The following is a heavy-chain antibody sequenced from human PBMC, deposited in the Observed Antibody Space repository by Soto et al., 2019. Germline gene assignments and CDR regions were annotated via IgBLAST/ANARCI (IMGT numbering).Heavy chain of an antibody. CDR2: ISGSGGRA. D-gene: IGHD2-8*01. J-gene: IGHJ3*02. CDR1: GFTFSSYD. Sequence: EVQLLESGGGWVQPGGSLRLSCAASGFTFSSYDMSWVRQAPGKGLEWVSGISGSGGRAYYADSVKGRFTISRENSKNTLYVQMNSLRSEDTAIYYWGKEDGAWTNGYFDIWGQGTVVTVSS. CDR3: GKEDGAWTNGYFDI. V-gene: IGHV3-23*01.